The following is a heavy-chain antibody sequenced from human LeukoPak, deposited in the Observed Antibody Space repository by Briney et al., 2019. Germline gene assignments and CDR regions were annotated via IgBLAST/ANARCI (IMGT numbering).Heavy chain of an antibody. CDR1: GFTFSSYA. CDR2: ISGSGGST. CDR3: AKDRVGLERVFDY. Sequence: GGSLRLSCAASGFTFSSYAMSWVRQAPGKGLEWVSAISGSGGSTYYADSAKGRFTISRDNSKNTLYLQMNSLRAEDTAVYYCAKDRVGLERVFDYWGQGTLVTVSS. D-gene: IGHD1-1*01. J-gene: IGHJ4*02. V-gene: IGHV3-23*01.